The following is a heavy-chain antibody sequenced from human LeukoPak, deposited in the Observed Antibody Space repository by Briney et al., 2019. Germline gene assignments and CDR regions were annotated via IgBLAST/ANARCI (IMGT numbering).Heavy chain of an antibody. Sequence: ASVTVSCTASGYTFTGYYMHWVRQAPGQGLEWMGWINPNSGGTNYAQKFQGRVTMSVDTSKNQFSLKLSSVTAADTAVYYCARETTDDSGHPVDYYYYYMDVWGKGTTVTISS. D-gene: IGHD3-22*01. CDR1: GYTFTGYY. CDR3: ARETTDDSGHPVDYYYYYMDV. V-gene: IGHV1-2*02. CDR2: INPNSGGT. J-gene: IGHJ6*03.